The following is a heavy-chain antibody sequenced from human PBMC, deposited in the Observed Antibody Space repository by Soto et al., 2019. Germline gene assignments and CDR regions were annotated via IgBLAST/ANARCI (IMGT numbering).Heavy chain of an antibody. Sequence: SVPTLVNPTHTLTLSCSFSGVSLTTSGMCITWIRQPPGKALEWLALIDWDDDKYYTTSLKTRLTISRHTSKNQDVLTMTNMYPVDTGTYCCGRWWATERYSRFHYRGR. V-gene: IGHV2-70*12. J-gene: IGHJ2*01. CDR2: IDWDDDK. CDR3: GRWWATERYSRFHY. CDR1: GVSLTTSGMC. D-gene: IGHD2-15*01.